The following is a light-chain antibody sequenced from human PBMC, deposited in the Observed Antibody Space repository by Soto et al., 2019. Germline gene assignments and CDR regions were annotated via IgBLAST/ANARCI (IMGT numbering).Light chain of an antibody. CDR3: QQYGSSRWT. CDR2: GAS. Sequence: EIVLTQSPGTLSLSPGERATLSCRASQSVSSSYLAWYQQKPGQAPRILIYGASTRATGIPDRFSGSGSGTDFTLTISTLEPEDFAVYYCQQYGSSRWTFGQGTKVDIK. J-gene: IGKJ1*01. V-gene: IGKV3-20*01. CDR1: QSVSSSY.